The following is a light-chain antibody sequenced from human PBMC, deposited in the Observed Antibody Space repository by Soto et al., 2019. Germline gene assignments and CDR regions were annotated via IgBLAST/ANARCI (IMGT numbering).Light chain of an antibody. CDR2: LNSDGSH. V-gene: IGLV4-69*01. CDR1: SGHNTYA. J-gene: IGLJ3*02. Sequence: HPVLTQSPSASASLGASVKLTCTLSSGHNTYAIAWHQQQPEKGPRYLMKLNSDGSHSKGDGIPDRFSGSSSGAERYLTISSLQSEDEADYYCQTWGTGIRVFGGGTKVTVL. CDR3: QTWGTGIRV.